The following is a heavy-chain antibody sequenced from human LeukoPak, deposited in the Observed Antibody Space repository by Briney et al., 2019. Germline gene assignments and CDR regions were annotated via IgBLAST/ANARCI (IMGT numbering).Heavy chain of an antibody. V-gene: IGHV3-23*01. J-gene: IGHJ6*03. D-gene: IGHD6-13*01. CDR1: GFTFSSYG. CDR2: ISGSGGST. CDR3: AKGGRGSSWYRVYYYYMDV. Sequence: GGSLRLSCAASGFTFSSYGMSWVRQAPGKGLEWVSAISGSGGSTYYADSVKGRFTISRDNSKNTLYLQMNSLRAEDTAVYYCAKGGRGSSWYRVYYYYMDVWGKGTTVTISS.